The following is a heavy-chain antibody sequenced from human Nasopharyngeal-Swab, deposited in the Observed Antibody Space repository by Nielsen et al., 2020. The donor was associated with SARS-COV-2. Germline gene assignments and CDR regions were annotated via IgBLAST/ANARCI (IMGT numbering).Heavy chain of an antibody. V-gene: IGHV1-18*01. Sequence: ASAQLSSKASAYTFTSYFISCVLHPPGQGLEWMGWISAYNGNTNYAQKLQGRVTMTTDTSTSTAYMELRSLRSDETAVYYCARVGGYDFWSGYYYHYYGMDVWGQGTTVTVSS. D-gene: IGHD3-3*01. CDR3: ARVGGYDFWSGYYYHYYGMDV. CDR1: AYTFTSYF. J-gene: IGHJ6*02. CDR2: ISAYNGNT.